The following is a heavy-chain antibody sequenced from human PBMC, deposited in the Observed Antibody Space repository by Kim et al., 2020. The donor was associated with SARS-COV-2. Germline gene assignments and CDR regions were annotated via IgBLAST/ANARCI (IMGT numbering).Heavy chain of an antibody. V-gene: IGHV3-30*07. D-gene: IGHD5-18*01. CDR3: ARPGGGYSYGSRELDY. Sequence: SVKGRFTTSRDSAKTKMYLQMNGLRAEDTAVYYCARPGGGYSYGSRELDYWGQGTLVTVSS. J-gene: IGHJ4*02.